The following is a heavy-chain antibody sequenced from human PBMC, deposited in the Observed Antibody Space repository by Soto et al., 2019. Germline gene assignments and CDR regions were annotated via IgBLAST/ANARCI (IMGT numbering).Heavy chain of an antibody. D-gene: IGHD4-17*01. CDR2: IYSGGST. CDR3: ARETRGYGDFLCMDV. J-gene: IGHJ6*03. Sequence: GGSLRLSCAASGFTVSSNYMSWVRQAPGKGLEWVSVIYSGGSTYYADSVKGRFTISRHNSKNTLYLQMNSLRAEDTAVYYCARETRGYGDFLCMDVWGKGTTVTVSS. V-gene: IGHV3-53*04. CDR1: GFTVSSNY.